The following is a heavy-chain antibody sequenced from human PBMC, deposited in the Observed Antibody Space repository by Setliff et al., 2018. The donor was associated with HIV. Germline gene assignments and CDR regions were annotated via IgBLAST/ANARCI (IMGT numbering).Heavy chain of an antibody. V-gene: IGHV3-48*01. CDR1: GFTFSDCS. J-gene: IGHJ4*02. CDR2: ITSTGSTI. Sequence: GGSLRLSCAASGFTFSDCSMNWVRQAPGKGLEWISYITSTGSTIFYADSVKGRFTISRDNDKNSVHLQMTSLRAEDTAVYYCARPSPLGGDSTTPYDYWGQGTLVTVSS. D-gene: IGHD2-2*01. CDR3: ARPSPLGGDSTTPYDY.